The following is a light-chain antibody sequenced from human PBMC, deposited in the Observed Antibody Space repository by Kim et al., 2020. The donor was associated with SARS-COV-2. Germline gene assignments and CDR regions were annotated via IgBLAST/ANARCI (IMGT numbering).Light chain of an antibody. CDR2: DVN. J-gene: IGLJ1*01. CDR1: SSNVGAYNY. Sequence: PGQSVTISCTGTSSNVGAYNYVSWYQQHPGKAPKLMIYDVNERPSGVPDRFSGSKSGNMASLTISGLQAEDEADYYCCSFADYSYVFGIGTKVTVL. V-gene: IGLV2-11*01. CDR3: CSFADYSYV.